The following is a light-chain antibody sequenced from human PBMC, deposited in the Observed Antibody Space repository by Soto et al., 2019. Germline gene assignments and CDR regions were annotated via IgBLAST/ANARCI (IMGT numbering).Light chain of an antibody. J-gene: IGLJ2*01. CDR3: QVWDRGTPVV. V-gene: IGLV3-9*01. CDR1: NIASKN. Sequence: SYELTQPLSVSVALGQTARITCGGNNIASKNVHWYQQKPGQAPVLVIYRIDNRPSGIPERFSGSNSGKTATLTITRSQAGDEADYYSQVWDRGTPVVFGGGTKLTVL. CDR2: RID.